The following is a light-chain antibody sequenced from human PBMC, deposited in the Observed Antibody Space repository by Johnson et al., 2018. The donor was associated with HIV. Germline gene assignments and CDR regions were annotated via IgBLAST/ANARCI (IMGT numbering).Light chain of an antibody. CDR3: GVWDASLSPHYV. J-gene: IGLJ1*01. CDR1: SSNIENYF. CDR2: EDY. Sequence: QAVLTQPPSVSAAPGQRVNISCPGHSSNIENYFVSWYQQLPGAAPRLLIYEDYKRHSGIPDRFSGSKSGASATLGITGLQTGDEADDYCGVWDASLSPHYVFGTGTTITAL. V-gene: IGLV1-51*02.